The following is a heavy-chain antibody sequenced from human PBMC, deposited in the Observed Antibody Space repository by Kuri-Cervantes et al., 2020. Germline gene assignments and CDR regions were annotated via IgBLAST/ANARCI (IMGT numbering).Heavy chain of an antibody. Sequence: GESLKISCAASGFTFSSYSMNWVRQAPGKGLEWVSSISSSSSYIYYADSVKGRFTISRDNAKNTLYLQMNSLRAEDTAVYYCAKSGGSASYYEYFQHWGQGTLVTVSS. V-gene: IGHV3-21*01. J-gene: IGHJ1*01. D-gene: IGHD3-22*01. CDR2: ISSSSSYI. CDR3: AKSGGSASYYEYFQH. CDR1: GFTFSSYS.